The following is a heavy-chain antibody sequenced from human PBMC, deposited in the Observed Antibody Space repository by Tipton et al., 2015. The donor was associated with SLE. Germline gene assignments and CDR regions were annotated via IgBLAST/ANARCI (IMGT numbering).Heavy chain of an antibody. CDR3: ARPGVAVGNDAFDI. CDR2: FNHTGST. D-gene: IGHD6-19*01. V-gene: IGHV4-34*01. CDR1: RGSFSGYS. J-gene: IGHJ3*02. Sequence: TLSLTCAVYRGSFSGYSWTWIRQSPGRGLEWIGEFNHTGSTNYNPSLKSRATISVDTSKNQLSLKLTSVTAADTAVYYCARPGVAVGNDAFDIWGQGTMVTVSS.